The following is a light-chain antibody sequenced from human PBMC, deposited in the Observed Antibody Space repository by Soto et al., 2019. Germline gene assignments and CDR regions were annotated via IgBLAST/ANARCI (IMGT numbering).Light chain of an antibody. V-gene: IGLV2-14*01. CDR1: SSDLGIYNY. J-gene: IGLJ1*01. CDR3: SSYTTSSTRV. CDR2: EVT. Sequence: QSVLTQPASVSGSPGQSIAISCSGSSSDLGIYNYVSWYQQHPGKVPKLIIFEVTNRPSGVSNRFSGSKSGNTASLTISGLQAEDDADYYCSSYTTSSTRVFGTATKVTVL.